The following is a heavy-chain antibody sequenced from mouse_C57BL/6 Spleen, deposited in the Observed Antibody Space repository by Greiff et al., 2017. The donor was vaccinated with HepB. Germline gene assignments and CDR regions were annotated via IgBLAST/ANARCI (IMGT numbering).Heavy chain of an antibody. V-gene: IGHV1-52*01. J-gene: IGHJ2*01. CDR1: GYTFTSYW. CDR2: IDPSDSET. CDR3: ARGLTTVAHFDY. Sequence: QVQLQQPGAELVRPGSSVKLSCKASGYTFTSYWMHWVKQRPIQGLEWIGNIDPSDSETHYNQKFKDKATLTVDKSSSTAYMQLSSLTSEDSAVYYCARGLTTVAHFDYWGQGTTRTVSS. D-gene: IGHD1-1*01.